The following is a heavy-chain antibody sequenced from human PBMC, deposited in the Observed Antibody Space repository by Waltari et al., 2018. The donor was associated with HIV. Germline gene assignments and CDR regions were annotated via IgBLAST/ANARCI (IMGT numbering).Heavy chain of an antibody. CDR1: GYTFTSYD. V-gene: IGHV1-8*01. J-gene: IGHJ6*02. CDR2: MNPNSGNT. CDR3: ARHYGDYIYYYYGMDV. Sequence: QVQLVQSGAEVKKPGASVKVSCKASGYTFTSYDINWVRQATGQGLEWMGWMNPNSGNTGYAQKFQGRVTMTRNTSISTAYMELSSLRSEDTAVYYCARHYGDYIYYYYGMDVWGQGTTVTVSS. D-gene: IGHD4-17*01.